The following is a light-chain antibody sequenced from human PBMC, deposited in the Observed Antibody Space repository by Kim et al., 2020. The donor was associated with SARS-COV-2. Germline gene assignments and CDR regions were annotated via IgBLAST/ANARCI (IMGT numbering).Light chain of an antibody. CDR3: QQTYDNPQT. Sequence: ASVGDRVTITCRASQSIDIYLNWYQQKPGKAPKVLIYGASNLESGVPSRFSGSGSGTDFTLTISSLQPEDFATYYCQQTYDNPQTFGQGTKVDIK. J-gene: IGKJ1*01. V-gene: IGKV1-39*01. CDR2: GAS. CDR1: QSIDIY.